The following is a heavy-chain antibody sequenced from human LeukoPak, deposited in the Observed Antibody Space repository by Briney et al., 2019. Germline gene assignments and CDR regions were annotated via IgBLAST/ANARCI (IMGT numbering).Heavy chain of an antibody. CDR3: ARGLNSGYDLEGYYIDV. CDR1: GGSFSGYY. J-gene: IGHJ6*03. CDR2: INHSGST. D-gene: IGHD5-12*01. V-gene: IGHV4-34*01. Sequence: SETLSLTCAVYGGSFSGYYWTWIRQPPGKGLEWIGEINHSGSTNYNPSLKSRVTISVDTSKNQFSLKLSSVTAADTAVHYCARGLNSGYDLEGYYIDVWGKGTTVTVSS.